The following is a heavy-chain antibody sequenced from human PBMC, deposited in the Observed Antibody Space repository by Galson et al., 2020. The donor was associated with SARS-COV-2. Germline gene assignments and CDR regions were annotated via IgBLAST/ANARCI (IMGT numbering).Heavy chain of an antibody. V-gene: IGHV3-74*01. D-gene: IGHD3-3*01. Sequence: TGGSLRLSCAASGFTFSSYWIQWVRQAPGKGLVWVSRINSDGSSTSYADSVKGRFTISRDNAKNTVYLQMNSLRAEDTAVYYCARGITIFGVVNDAFDIWGQGTMVTVSS. CDR3: ARGITIFGVVNDAFDI. CDR2: INSDGSST. J-gene: IGHJ3*02. CDR1: GFTFSSYW.